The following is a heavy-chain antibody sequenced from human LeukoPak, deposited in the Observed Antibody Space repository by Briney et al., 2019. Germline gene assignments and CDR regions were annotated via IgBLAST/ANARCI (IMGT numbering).Heavy chain of an antibody. J-gene: IGHJ4*02. Sequence: GGSLRLSCIPSGFTFNSYAMFWVRQAPGEGLEWVSLIWYDGSNKYYADSVKGRFTISRDNSKNTLFLQMNSLRAEDTAVYYCARVRCSGGSCSDYWGQGTLVTVSS. V-gene: IGHV3-33*07. D-gene: IGHD2-15*01. CDR3: ARVRCSGGSCSDY. CDR1: GFTFNSYA. CDR2: IWYDGSNK.